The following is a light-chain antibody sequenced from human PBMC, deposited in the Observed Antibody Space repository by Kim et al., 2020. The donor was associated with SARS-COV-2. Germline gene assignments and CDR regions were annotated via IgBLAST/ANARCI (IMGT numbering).Light chain of an antibody. CDR1: KLGDKY. CDR3: QAWDSSTAV. CDR2: QDS. J-gene: IGLJ3*02. Sequence: SYELTQPPSVSVSPGQTASITCSGDKLGDKYACWYQQKPGQPPVLVIYQDSKRPSGIPERFSGSNSGNTATLTISGTQAMDEADYYCQAWDSSTAVFGGGTQLTVL. V-gene: IGLV3-1*01.